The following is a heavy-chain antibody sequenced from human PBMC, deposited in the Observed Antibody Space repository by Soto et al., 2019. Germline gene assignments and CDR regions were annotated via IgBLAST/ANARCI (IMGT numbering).Heavy chain of an antibody. D-gene: IGHD3-9*01. V-gene: IGHV3-23*01. J-gene: IGHJ4*02. CDR2: ISASGGST. CDR1: GFTFTKYP. CDR3: ARDLNFYWPNYYFDF. Sequence: EVQLLESGGGLVQPGGSLRLSCEPSGFTFTKYPMSWVRQAPGKGLEWVSGISASGGSTNYADSVKGRFTISRDNSKSTLYLQMNSLRAEDTAVYYCARDLNFYWPNYYFDFWGQGTLVTVSS.